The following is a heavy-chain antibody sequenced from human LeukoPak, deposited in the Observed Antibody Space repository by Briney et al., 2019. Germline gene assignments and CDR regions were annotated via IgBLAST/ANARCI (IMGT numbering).Heavy chain of an antibody. CDR2: INPNSGGT. V-gene: IGHV1-2*02. J-gene: IGHJ1*01. CDR3: ASVGGSGYNWNYRQYFQH. CDR1: GYTFTGYY. D-gene: IGHD1-7*01. Sequence: ASLKVSCKAFGYTFTGYYMHWVRQAPGQGLEWMGWINPNSGGTNYAQKIQSTVTMTRDTSISTAYMELSRLSSDDTAVYSCASVGGSGYNWNYRQYFQHWGQGTLVTVSS.